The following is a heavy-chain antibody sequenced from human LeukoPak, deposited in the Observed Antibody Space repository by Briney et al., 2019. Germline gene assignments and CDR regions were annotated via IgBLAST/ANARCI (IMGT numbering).Heavy chain of an antibody. J-gene: IGHJ4*02. CDR1: GFTFSSYG. D-gene: IGHD6-6*01. V-gene: IGHV3-30*03. CDR2: ISYDGSNK. Sequence: PGRSLRLSCAASGFTFSSYGMHWVRQAPGKGLEWVAVISYDGSNKYYADSVKGRFTISRDNAKNSLYLQMNSLRAEDTAVYYCARDLTYSSSSGRVGGDWGQGTLVTVSS. CDR3: ARDLTYSSSSGRVGGD.